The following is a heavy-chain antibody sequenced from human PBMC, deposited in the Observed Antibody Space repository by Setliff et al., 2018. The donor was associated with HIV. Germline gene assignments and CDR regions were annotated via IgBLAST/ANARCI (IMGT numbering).Heavy chain of an antibody. J-gene: IGHJ6*04. CDR2: IYTSGNT. CDR1: GDSISSGGYY. D-gene: IGHD1-1*01. CDR3: ARLGEHDTGDLDV. V-gene: IGHV4-61*09. Sequence: PSETLSLTCKVSGDSISSGGYYWTWIRKPAGKGLERIGHIYTSGNTNYNPSLKSRVSISVATSKNQFFLTLTSVTAADSAVYYCARLGEHDTGDLDVWGKGTTVTVSS.